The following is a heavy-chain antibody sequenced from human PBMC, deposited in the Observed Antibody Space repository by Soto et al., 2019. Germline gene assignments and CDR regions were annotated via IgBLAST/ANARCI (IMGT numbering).Heavy chain of an antibody. CDR1: GYTFTGYY. D-gene: IGHD3-9*01. J-gene: IGHJ4*02. V-gene: IGHV1-2*04. Sequence: GASVKVSCKASGYTFTGYYMHWVRQAPGQGLEWMGWINPNSGGTNYAQKFQGWVTMTRDTSISTAYMELSRLRSDDTAVYYCAREPYDILTGYTNLYFDYWGQGTLVTVSS. CDR3: AREPYDILTGYTNLYFDY. CDR2: INPNSGGT.